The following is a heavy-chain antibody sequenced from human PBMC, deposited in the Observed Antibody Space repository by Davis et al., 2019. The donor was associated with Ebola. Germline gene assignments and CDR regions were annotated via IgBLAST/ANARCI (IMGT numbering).Heavy chain of an antibody. CDR2: INPNSGGT. D-gene: IGHD2-2*03. Sequence: AASVTVSCQASGYTFTGYYMHWVRQAPGQGLEWMGRINPNSGGTNYAQKFQGRVTMTRDTSISTAYMELSRLRSDDTAVYYCARDLDIVVVPAATEHYYYGMDVWGKGTTVTVSS. CDR1: GYTFTGYY. CDR3: ARDLDIVVVPAATEHYYYGMDV. J-gene: IGHJ6*04. V-gene: IGHV1-2*06.